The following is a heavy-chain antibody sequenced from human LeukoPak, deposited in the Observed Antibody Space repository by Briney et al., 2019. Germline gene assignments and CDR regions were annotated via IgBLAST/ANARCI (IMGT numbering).Heavy chain of an antibody. CDR1: GGTFSSYA. J-gene: IGHJ4*02. D-gene: IGHD3-22*01. CDR2: IIPIFGTA. CDR3: ASRDSSGFHFDY. Sequence: GSSVKVSCKASGGTFSSYAISWVRQAPGQGLEWMGGIIPIFGTANYAQKFQGRVTITTDESTSTAYMELSSLRSEDTAMYYCASRDSSGFHFDYWGQGTLVTVSS. V-gene: IGHV1-69*05.